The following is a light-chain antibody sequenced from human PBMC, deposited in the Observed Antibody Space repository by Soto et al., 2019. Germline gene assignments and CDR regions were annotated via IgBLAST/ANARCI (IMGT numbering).Light chain of an antibody. J-gene: IGLJ1*01. CDR3: QSYDISLHNYV. V-gene: IGLV1-40*01. Sequence: QSALAQPPSVSGAPGQRVAISCTGSTSNIGAPYDVHWYQHLPGTATKLLIYGDNNRPSGVTDRFSGSKSGTSASQAITRRQAEDEADYYCQSYDISLHNYVFGTGTKGTVL. CDR2: GDN. CDR1: TSNIGAPYD.